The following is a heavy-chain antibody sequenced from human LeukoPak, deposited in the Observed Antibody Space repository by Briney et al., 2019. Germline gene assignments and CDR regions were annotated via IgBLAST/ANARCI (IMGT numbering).Heavy chain of an antibody. CDR1: GGTLSRYA. CDR3: ARDLGQYYDTSDNWFDP. Sequence: SVKVSCKASGGTLSRYAISWVRQAPGQGLEWMGGIIPIFGTANYAQKFQGRVTITADESTSTAYMELSSLRSEDTAVYYCARDLGQYYDTSDNWFDPWGQGTLVTVSS. V-gene: IGHV1-69*13. J-gene: IGHJ5*02. D-gene: IGHD3-22*01. CDR2: IIPIFGTA.